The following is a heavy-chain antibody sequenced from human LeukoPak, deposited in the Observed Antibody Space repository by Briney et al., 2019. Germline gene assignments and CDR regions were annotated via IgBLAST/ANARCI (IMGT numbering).Heavy chain of an antibody. V-gene: IGHV4-59*08. J-gene: IGHJ4*02. CDR1: GGSISSYY. Sequence: SETLSLTCTVSGGSISSYYWSWIRQPPGKGLEWIGYIYYSGSTKYNPSLKSRVTISVDTSKNQFSLKLSSVTAADTAVYYCARQPGFIVAPDYWGQGTLVTVSS. D-gene: IGHD3-22*01. CDR3: ARQPGFIVAPDY. CDR2: IYYSGST.